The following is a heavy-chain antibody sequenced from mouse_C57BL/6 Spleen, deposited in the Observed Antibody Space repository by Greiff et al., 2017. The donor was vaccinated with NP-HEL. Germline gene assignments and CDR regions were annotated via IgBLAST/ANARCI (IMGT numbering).Heavy chain of an antibody. CDR1: GYTFTSYG. CDR3: AIKPGSRSAY. CDR2: IYPRSGNT. Sequence: QVQLKQSGAELARPGASVKLSCKASGYTFTSYGISWVKQRTGQGLEWIGEIYPRSGNTYYNEKFKGKATLTADKSSSTAYMELRSLTSEDSAVYFCAIKPGSRSAYWGQGTLVTVSA. V-gene: IGHV1-81*01. J-gene: IGHJ3*01.